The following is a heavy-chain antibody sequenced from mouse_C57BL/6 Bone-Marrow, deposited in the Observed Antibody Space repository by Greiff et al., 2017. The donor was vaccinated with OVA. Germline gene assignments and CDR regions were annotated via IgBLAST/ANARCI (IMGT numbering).Heavy chain of an antibody. CDR1: GYTFTSYG. CDR2: IYPRSGNT. CDR3: SRGGSYYFDY. J-gene: IGHJ2*01. Sequence: VMLVESGAELARPGASVKLSCKASGYTFTSYGISWVKQRTGQGLEWIGEIYPRSGNTYYNEKFKGKATLTADKSSSTAYMELHSLTSEDSAVYFCSRGGSYYFDYWGQGTTLTVSS. V-gene: IGHV1-81*01.